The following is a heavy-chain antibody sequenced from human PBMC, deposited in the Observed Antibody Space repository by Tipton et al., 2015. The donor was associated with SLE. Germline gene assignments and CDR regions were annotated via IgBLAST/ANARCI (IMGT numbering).Heavy chain of an antibody. CDR3: ARKGSGWYTGDFDY. CDR1: GGSISSSNW. CDR2: IYHSGST. J-gene: IGHJ4*02. D-gene: IGHD6-19*01. V-gene: IGHV4-4*02. Sequence: TLSLTCAVSGGSISSSNWWSWVRQPPGKGLEWVGEIYHSGSTNYNPSLKSRVTISVDKSKNQFSLKLSSVTAADTAVYYCARKGSGWYTGDFDYWGQGTLVTVSS.